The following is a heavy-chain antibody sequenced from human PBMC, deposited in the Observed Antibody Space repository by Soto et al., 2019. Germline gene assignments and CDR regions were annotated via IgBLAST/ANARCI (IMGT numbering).Heavy chain of an antibody. CDR3: ARTDCSSTSCYNYYYYGMYV. D-gene: IGHD2-2*01. V-gene: IGHV1-3*01. Sequence: QVQLVQSGTEVKKPGASVKVSCKTSGYSFTKYGLHWVRQAPGQRLEWMGWINPGNGDTKYSQKFQGRVTITRDTSATTAYMELSSLRSEDSAVFYCARTDCSSTSCYNYYYYGMYVWGQGTTVNVSS. J-gene: IGHJ6*02. CDR2: INPGNGDT. CDR1: GYSFTKYG.